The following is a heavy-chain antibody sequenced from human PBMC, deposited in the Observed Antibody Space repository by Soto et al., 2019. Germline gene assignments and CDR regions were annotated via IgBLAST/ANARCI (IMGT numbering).Heavy chain of an antibody. CDR1: GGSISSYY. Sequence: SETLSLTCTVSGGSISSYYWSWIRQPPGKGLEWIGYIYYSGSTNYNPSLKSRVTISVDTSKNQFSLKLSSVTAGDTAVYYCARVLAYCRLDCYSYFDYWGQGTLVTVSS. CDR3: ARVLAYCRLDCYSYFDY. V-gene: IGHV4-59*01. CDR2: IYYSGST. J-gene: IGHJ4*02. D-gene: IGHD2-21*02.